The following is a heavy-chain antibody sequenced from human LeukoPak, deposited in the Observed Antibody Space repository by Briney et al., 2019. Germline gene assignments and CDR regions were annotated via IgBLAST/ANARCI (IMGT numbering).Heavy chain of an antibody. J-gene: IGHJ6*02. CDR1: GYTFTSYG. Sequence: ASVKVSCKASGYTFTSYGISWVRQAPGQGLEWMGWISAYNGNTNYAQKLQGRVTMTTDTSTSTAYMELRSPRSDDTAVYYCARGAVTTGVAYYGMDVWGQGTTVTVSS. V-gene: IGHV1-18*01. D-gene: IGHD4-17*01. CDR2: ISAYNGNT. CDR3: ARGAVTTGVAYYGMDV.